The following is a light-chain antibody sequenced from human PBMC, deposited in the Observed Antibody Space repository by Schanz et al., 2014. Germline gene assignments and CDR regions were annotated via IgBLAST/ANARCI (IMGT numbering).Light chain of an antibody. CDR2: DVT. CDR3: CSLTSTSTWV. CDR1: SSDVGGYNY. J-gene: IGLJ3*02. V-gene: IGLV2-14*03. Sequence: QSALTQPASVSGSPGQSITISCTGTSSDVGGYNYVSWYQQYPGKAPKLMIYDVTERPSGVPDRFSGSKSGNTAFLTITGLQAGDEADYHCCSLTSTSTWVFGGGTKLTVL.